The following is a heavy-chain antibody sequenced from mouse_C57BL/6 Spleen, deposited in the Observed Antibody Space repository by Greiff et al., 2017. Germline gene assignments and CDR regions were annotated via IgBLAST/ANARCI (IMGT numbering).Heavy chain of an antibody. CDR1: GFTFSDYG. Sequence: EVQVVESGGGLVKPGGSLKLSCAASGFTFSDYGMHWVRQAPEQGLEWVAYISSGSSTIYYADTVKGRFTSSRDNAKNTLFLQMTSLRSEDTAMYYCARGGYYAMDYWGQGTSVTVSS. V-gene: IGHV5-17*01. CDR3: ARGGYYAMDY. J-gene: IGHJ4*01. CDR2: ISSGSSTI.